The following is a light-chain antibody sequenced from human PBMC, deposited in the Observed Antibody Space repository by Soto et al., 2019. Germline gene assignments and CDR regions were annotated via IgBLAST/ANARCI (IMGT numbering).Light chain of an antibody. J-gene: IGLJ2*01. V-gene: IGLV2-14*03. CDR2: DVN. Sequence: QSVLTQPASVSGSPGQSITISCTGTSSDVGGYDYVSWYQHHPGKAPKLMIYDVNSRPSGVSNRFSGSKSGNTASLTISGLQAEDEADYYCSSYTTTNTPVVFGGGTKLTVL. CDR1: SSDVGGYDY. CDR3: SSYTTTNTPVV.